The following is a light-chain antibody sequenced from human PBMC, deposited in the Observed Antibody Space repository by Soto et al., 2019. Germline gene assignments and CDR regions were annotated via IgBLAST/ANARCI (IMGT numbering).Light chain of an antibody. V-gene: IGKV1-9*01. CDR1: QGINIF. CDR2: AAS. CDR3: QQRNSYPRT. Sequence: DIQLTQSPSFLSASVGDRVTITCRASQGINIFLAWFPQKPGKAPKLLISAASTLQSGVRSGFSGSGSDTEITRTIASLQTEDSATDYCQQRNSYPRTFGQGTKVEI. J-gene: IGKJ2*01.